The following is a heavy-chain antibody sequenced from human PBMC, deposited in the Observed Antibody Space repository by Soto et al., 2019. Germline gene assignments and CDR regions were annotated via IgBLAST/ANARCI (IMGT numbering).Heavy chain of an antibody. Sequence: QVQLVQSGAEVKKPGSSVKVSCKASGGTFSSYAITWVRQAPGQGLEWMGGIIPIFGTANYAQKFQGRVTITADESMSTGYMELSSLRSEDAAVYCCARDRGASSGYYPYWCDPWSKGTLVSFSS. D-gene: IGHD3-22*01. J-gene: IGHJ5*02. V-gene: IGHV1-69*12. CDR1: GGTFSSYA. CDR2: IIPIFGTA. CDR3: ARDRGASSGYYPYWCDP.